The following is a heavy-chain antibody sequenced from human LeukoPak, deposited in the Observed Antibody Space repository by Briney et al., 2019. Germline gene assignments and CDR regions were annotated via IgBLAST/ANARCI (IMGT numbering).Heavy chain of an antibody. D-gene: IGHD6-6*01. CDR1: GGTFSSYA. Sequence: ASVKVSCKVSGGTFSSYAISWVRQAPGQGLEWMGGIIPIFGTANYAQKFQGRVTITTDESTSTAYMELSSLRSEDTAVYYCARDVCRSIAALDGYNWFDPWGQGTLVTVSS. CDR3: ARDVCRSIAALDGYNWFDP. V-gene: IGHV1-69*05. J-gene: IGHJ5*02. CDR2: IIPIFGTA.